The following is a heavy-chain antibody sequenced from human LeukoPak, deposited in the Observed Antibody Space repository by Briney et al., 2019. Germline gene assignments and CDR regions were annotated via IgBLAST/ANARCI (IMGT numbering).Heavy chain of an antibody. V-gene: IGHV3-21*01. CDR1: GFTFGSYA. Sequence: GVSLRLSCAASGFTFGSYAMNWVRQAPGKGLEWVSSISNGSSFIFYADSVKGRFTIARDNYKNSLYLQMNSLRPEDTAIYYCVKDQGGERWFDPWGQGTLVTVSS. CDR3: VKDQGGERWFDP. CDR2: ISNGSSFI. D-gene: IGHD3-16*01. J-gene: IGHJ5*02.